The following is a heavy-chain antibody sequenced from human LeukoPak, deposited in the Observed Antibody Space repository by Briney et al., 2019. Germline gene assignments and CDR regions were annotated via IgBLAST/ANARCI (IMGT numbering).Heavy chain of an antibody. D-gene: IGHD1-26*01. Sequence: ASVKASCKASGLTFSNYGITWVRQAPGQGLEWVGWISAYDGNTNYAQKFQGRVTMTTDTSTSTAHMELRSLRYDDTAVYYCARDGRFAAYEPDYWGQGTLVTVSS. J-gene: IGHJ4*02. V-gene: IGHV1-18*01. CDR3: ARDGRFAAYEPDY. CDR1: GLTFSNYG. CDR2: ISAYDGNT.